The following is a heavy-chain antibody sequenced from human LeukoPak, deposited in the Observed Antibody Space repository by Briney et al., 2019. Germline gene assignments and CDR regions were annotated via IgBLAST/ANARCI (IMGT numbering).Heavy chain of an antibody. CDR2: VYHSGST. CDR1: GGSIRSNHW. Sequence: NSGGTLSLTCAVSGGSIRSNHWRSWLGSPPGAGLERIGVVYHSGSTSYNPSVLSRVTISVDKSKNQFSLEMRSVTAADTAVYYCARDVTRQVMDVWGQGTTVTVSS. V-gene: IGHV4-4*02. CDR3: ARDVTRQVMDV. D-gene: IGHD2-15*01. J-gene: IGHJ6*02.